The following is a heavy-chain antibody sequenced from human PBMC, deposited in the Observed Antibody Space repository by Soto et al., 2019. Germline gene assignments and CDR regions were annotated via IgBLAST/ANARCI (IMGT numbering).Heavy chain of an antibody. V-gene: IGHV4-61*08. Sequence: QVQLQESGPGLVKPSETLSLTCNVSGDSVSGGYSWSWIRQPPGKGLEWIAYIESSGGTRYRPSLARRLTVSFDMSKNQISRNLNSVTAADTAVYYCARTDRFGSWDAWYWGQGTLVTVSA. D-gene: IGHD3-10*01. CDR3: ARTDRFGSWDAWY. J-gene: IGHJ4*02. CDR1: GDSVSGGYS. CDR2: IESSGGT.